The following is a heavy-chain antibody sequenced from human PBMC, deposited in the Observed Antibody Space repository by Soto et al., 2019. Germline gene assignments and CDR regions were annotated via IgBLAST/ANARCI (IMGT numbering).Heavy chain of an antibody. V-gene: IGHV1-69*01. CDR3: ARGLYCGGGCYSHFDY. CDR2: IIPIFGTT. Sequence: VQLVQSGAEVKKPGSSVKVSCKASGGTFSNYPFIWVRQAPGQGLDWMGGIIPIFGTTDYGQRFQGRVTITADESTNTASMELSSLRSDDTAVYYCARGLYCGGGCYSHFDYWGQGPLVTVSS. J-gene: IGHJ4*02. D-gene: IGHD2-21*02. CDR1: GGTFSNYP.